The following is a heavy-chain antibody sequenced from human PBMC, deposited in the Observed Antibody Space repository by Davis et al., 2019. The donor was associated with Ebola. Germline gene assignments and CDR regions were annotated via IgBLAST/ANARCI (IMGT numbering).Heavy chain of an antibody. D-gene: IGHD3-9*01. J-gene: IGHJ4*02. CDR2: IYYSGST. CDR3: ARGPFDDILTGYYWNFDY. V-gene: IGHV4-59*12. CDR1: GGSISSYY. Sequence: TLSLTCTVSGGSISSYYWSWIRQPPGKGLEWIGYIYYSGSTNYNPSLKSRVTISVDTSKNQFSLKLSSVTAADTAVYYCARGPFDDILTGYYWNFDYWGQGTLVTVSS.